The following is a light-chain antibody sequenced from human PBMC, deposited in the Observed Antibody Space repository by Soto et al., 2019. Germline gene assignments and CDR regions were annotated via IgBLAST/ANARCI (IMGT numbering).Light chain of an antibody. V-gene: IGLV2-14*01. CDR2: DVS. CDR3: SSYTSSSTLYV. J-gene: IGLJ1*01. CDR1: SSDVGGYNY. Sequence: QSVLTQPASVSGSPGQSITISCTGTSSDVGGYNYVSWYQQHPGKAPKLMIYDVSNRPSGVSNRCSGSKSDNTASLTISGLQAEDEADYYCSSYTSSSTLYVFGTGTKVTVL.